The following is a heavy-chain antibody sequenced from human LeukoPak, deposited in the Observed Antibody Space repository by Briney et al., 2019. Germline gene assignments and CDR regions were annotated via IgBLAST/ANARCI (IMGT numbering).Heavy chain of an antibody. CDR3: ATDSYSSGWYYWFDP. V-gene: IGHV1-24*01. J-gene: IGHJ5*02. CDR1: GYTLTELS. CDR2: FDPEDGET. Sequence: ASVKVSCKVSGYTLTELSMHWVRQAPGKGLEWMGGFDPEDGETIYAQKFQGRVTMTEDTSTDIAYLELSSLRSEGTAVYYCATDSYSSGWYYWFDPWGQGTLVTVSS. D-gene: IGHD6-19*01.